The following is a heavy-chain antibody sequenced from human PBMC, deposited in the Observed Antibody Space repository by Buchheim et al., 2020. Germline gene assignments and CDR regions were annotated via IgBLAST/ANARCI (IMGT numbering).Heavy chain of an antibody. CDR3: ARLGWYVRWFDP. V-gene: IGHV4-39*01. J-gene: IGHJ5*02. D-gene: IGHD6-19*01. Sequence: QLQLQESGPGLVKPSETLSLTCTVSGGSISSSSYYWGWIRQPPGKGLEWIGRIYYSGSPYHNPSLKSRVTISVDTHKNQISLKLSSVTAADTAVYYCARLGWYVRWFDPWGQGTL. CDR1: GGSISSSSYY. CDR2: IYYSGSP.